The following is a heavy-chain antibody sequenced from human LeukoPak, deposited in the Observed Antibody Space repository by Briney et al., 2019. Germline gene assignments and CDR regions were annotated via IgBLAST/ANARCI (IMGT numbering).Heavy chain of an antibody. J-gene: IGHJ6*02. CDR1: GYTFTSYG. D-gene: IGHD2-2*01. V-gene: IGHV1-18*01. Sequence: ASVKVSCKASGYTFTSYGISWVRQAPGQGLEWMGWISAYNGNTNYAQKLQGRVTMTTDTSTSTAYMELRSLRSDDTAVYYCARDCSSTSCYLPDYYYYGMDVRGQGTTVTVSS. CDR2: ISAYNGNT. CDR3: ARDCSSTSCYLPDYYYYGMDV.